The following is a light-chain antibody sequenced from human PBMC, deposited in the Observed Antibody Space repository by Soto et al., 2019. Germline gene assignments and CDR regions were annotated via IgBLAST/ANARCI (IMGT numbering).Light chain of an antibody. V-gene: IGLV2-14*02. CDR1: SSDIGSYKL. Sequence: QSALTQPASVSGSPVQSITISCTGTSSDIGSYKLVSWYQQHPGKVPKLMIYDVSKRPSGVSNRFSGSKSGNTASLTISGLQAEDEADYYCSSYTSSSTPYVFGTGTKVTVL. J-gene: IGLJ1*01. CDR2: DVS. CDR3: SSYTSSSTPYV.